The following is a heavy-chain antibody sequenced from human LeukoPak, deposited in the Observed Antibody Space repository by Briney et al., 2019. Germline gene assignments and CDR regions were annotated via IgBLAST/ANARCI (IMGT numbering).Heavy chain of an antibody. V-gene: IGHV1-46*01. J-gene: IGHJ4*02. CDR1: GYTFTSYY. CDR2: INPSGGST. CDR3: ARAARMIVVVRTHAPFDY. Sequence: ASVKVSCKASGYTFTSYYMHWVRQAPGQGLEWMGIINPSGGSTSYAQKFQGRVTMTTDTSTSTAYMELRSLRSDDTAVYYCARAARMIVVVRTHAPFDYWGQGTLVTVSS. D-gene: IGHD3-22*01.